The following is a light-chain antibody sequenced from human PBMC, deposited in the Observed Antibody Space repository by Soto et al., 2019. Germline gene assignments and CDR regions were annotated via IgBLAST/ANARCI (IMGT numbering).Light chain of an antibody. CDR3: QQYYSTRGYT. V-gene: IGKV4-1*01. CDR1: QSVLYSSNNKNY. J-gene: IGKJ2*01. Sequence: DIVMTQSPDSLAVSLGERATINCKSSQSVLYSSNNKNYLAWYQQKPGQPPKLLIYWASTRESGVPDRFSGSGSGTDFTLTISRLQAEDVAVYYCQQYYSTRGYTFGQGTKLEIK. CDR2: WAS.